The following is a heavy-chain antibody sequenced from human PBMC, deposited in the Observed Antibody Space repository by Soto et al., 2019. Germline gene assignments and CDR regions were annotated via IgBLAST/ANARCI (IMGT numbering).Heavy chain of an antibody. J-gene: IGHJ3*02. CDR3: ARGLLPGILTGYTDAFDI. CDR2: IYYSGST. CDR1: GGSISSYY. V-gene: IGHV4-59*01. Sequence: PSETLSLTCTVSGGSISSYYWSWIRQPPGKGLEWIGYIYYSGSTNYNPSLKSRVTISVDTSKNQFSLKLSSVTAADTAVYYCARGLLPGILTGYTDAFDIWGQGTMVTVS. D-gene: IGHD3-9*01.